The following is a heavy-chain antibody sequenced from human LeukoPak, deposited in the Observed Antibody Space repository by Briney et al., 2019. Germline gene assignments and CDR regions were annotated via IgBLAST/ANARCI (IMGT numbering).Heavy chain of an antibody. CDR2: ISAYNGNT. D-gene: IGHD3-3*01. V-gene: IGHV1-18*01. CDR3: ARGVLRFLEWTRRWYFDL. CDR1: GYTFTSYG. J-gene: IGHJ2*01. Sequence: ASVKVSCKASGYTFTSYGISWVRQAPGQGLEWMGWISAYNGNTNYAQKLQGRVTMTTDTSTSTAYMELRSLRSDDTAVYYCARGVLRFLEWTRRWYFDLWGRGTLVTVSS.